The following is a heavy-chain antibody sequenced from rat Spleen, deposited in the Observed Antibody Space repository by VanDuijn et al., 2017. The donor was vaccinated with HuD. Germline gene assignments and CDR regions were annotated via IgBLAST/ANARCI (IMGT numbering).Heavy chain of an antibody. V-gene: IGHV5-25*01. Sequence: EVQLVESGGGLVQPGRSMKLSCVVSGFPFSDYNMAWVRQTPTKGLEWVASISTGGGNTSYRDSVKGRFTISRDNAKSTLYLQMDSLRSEDTATYYCTTRPYYSSLNWFPYWGQGTLVTVSS. CDR2: ISTGGGNT. CDR1: GFPFSDYN. J-gene: IGHJ3*01. D-gene: IGHD1-2*01. CDR3: TTRPYYSSLNWFPY.